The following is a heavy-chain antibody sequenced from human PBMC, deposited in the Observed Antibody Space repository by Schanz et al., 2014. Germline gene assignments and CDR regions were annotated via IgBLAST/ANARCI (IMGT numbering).Heavy chain of an antibody. CDR1: GYTFTSYY. CDR3: VTEKRMESGTWAKAFDI. D-gene: IGHD3-3*01. V-gene: IGHV1-8*02. CDR2: MNPNSGNT. Sequence: QGQLVQSGAEVKKPGASVKVSCKASGYTFTSYYMHWVRQAPGQGLEWMGWMNPNSGNTGYAQKFQGRVTMTRHTSISTAYMELSSLRSDDTAMYYCVTEKRMESGTWAKAFDIWGQGTWVTVSS. J-gene: IGHJ3*02.